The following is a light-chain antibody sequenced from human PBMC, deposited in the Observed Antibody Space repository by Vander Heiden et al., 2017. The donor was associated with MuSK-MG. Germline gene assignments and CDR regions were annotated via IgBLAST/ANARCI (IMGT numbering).Light chain of an antibody. CDR3: QQSYSTPPT. CDR2: AAS. J-gene: IGKJ2*01. CDR1: QSISSY. Sequence: DIQMTQSPSSLSASVGDRVTITCRASQSISSYLNWYQQKPGKAPKLLIYAASSLQSGVASRFSGSGSGTDFTLTISSLQPEDFATYYCQQSYSTPPTFGQGTKLEIK. V-gene: IGKV1-39*01.